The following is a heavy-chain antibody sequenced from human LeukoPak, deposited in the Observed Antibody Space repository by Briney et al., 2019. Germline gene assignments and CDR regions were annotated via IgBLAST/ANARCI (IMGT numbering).Heavy chain of an antibody. Sequence: GGSLRLSCAASGFTFSSYGMHWVRQAPGKGLEWVAVISYDGSNKYYADSVKGRFTISRDNSKNTVYLQMNSLRAEDTAVYYCARGLAYYYDSSAYFLDYWGQGTLVTVSS. CDR2: ISYDGSNK. CDR3: ARGLAYYYDSSAYFLDY. J-gene: IGHJ4*02. CDR1: GFTFSSYG. V-gene: IGHV3-30*03. D-gene: IGHD3-22*01.